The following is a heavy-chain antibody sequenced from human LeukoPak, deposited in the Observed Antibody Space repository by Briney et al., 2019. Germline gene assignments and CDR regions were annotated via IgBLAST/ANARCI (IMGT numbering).Heavy chain of an antibody. Sequence: GGSLRLSCAASGFTFSSYAMSWVRQAPGKGLEWVSDIYSGGSTYYADSVKGRFAISRDNSKNMLYLQMNSLRAEDTAVYYCARRSGLVPHDAFDIWGQGTMVTVSS. D-gene: IGHD5-12*01. J-gene: IGHJ3*02. CDR2: IYSGGST. V-gene: IGHV3-53*01. CDR3: ARRSGLVPHDAFDI. CDR1: GFTFSSYA.